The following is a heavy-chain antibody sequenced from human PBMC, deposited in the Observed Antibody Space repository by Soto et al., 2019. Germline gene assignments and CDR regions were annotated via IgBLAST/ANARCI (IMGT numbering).Heavy chain of an antibody. D-gene: IGHD3-22*01. CDR1: GFPFTSSA. Sequence: SGKFPCKASGFPFTSSAVQWVRQARGQRLEWIGWIVVGSGNPNYAQKFQERVTITRDMSTSTAYMELSSLRSEDTAVYYCARVTQPYYYDSSGDYWGQGTLVTVSS. CDR2: IVVGSGNP. V-gene: IGHV1-58*01. J-gene: IGHJ4*02. CDR3: ARVTQPYYYDSSGDY.